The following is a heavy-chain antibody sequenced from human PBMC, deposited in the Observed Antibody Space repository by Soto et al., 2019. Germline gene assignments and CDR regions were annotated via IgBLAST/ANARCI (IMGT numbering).Heavy chain of an antibody. CDR2: INPSGGST. CDR3: ARDPQANYYDSSGPSVGMDV. V-gene: IGHV1-46*01. D-gene: IGHD3-22*01. J-gene: IGHJ6*02. Sequence: GPSVKVSCKASGYTFTSYYMHWVRQAPGQGLEWMGIINPSGGSTSYAQKFQGRVTMTRDTSTSTVYMELSSLRSEDTAVYYCARDPQANYYDSSGPSVGMDVWGQGTTVTV. CDR1: GYTFTSYY.